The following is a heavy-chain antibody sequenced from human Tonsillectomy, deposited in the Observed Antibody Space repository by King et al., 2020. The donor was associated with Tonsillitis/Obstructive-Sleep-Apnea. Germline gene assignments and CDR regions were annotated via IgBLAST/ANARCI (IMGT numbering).Heavy chain of an antibody. CDR2: IYYSGST. CDR3: AREGVDYDFWSGYHNWFDP. Sequence: QLQESGPGLVKPSETLSLTCTVSRGSTSSSSYYLGWIRQPPGKGLEWIGSIYYSGSTYYNPSLESRVTISVDTSKNQFSLKLSSVTAADTAVYYCAREGVDYDFWSGYHNWFDPWGQGTLVTVSS. V-gene: IGHV4-39*02. D-gene: IGHD3-3*01. J-gene: IGHJ5*02. CDR1: RGSTSSSSYY.